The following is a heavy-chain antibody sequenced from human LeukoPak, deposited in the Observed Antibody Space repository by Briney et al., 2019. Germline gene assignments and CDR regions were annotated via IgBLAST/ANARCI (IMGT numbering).Heavy chain of an antibody. Sequence: SETLSLTCAVYGGSFSGYYWSWIRQPPGKGLEWIGEINHSGSTNYNPSLKSRVTISVDTSKNQFSLKLSSVTAADTAVYYCARGYCSSTSCLEDYYYYGMDVWGQGTTVTVSS. CDR3: ARGYCSSTSCLEDYYYYGMDV. D-gene: IGHD2-2*01. J-gene: IGHJ6*02. CDR1: GGSFSGYY. CDR2: INHSGST. V-gene: IGHV4-34*01.